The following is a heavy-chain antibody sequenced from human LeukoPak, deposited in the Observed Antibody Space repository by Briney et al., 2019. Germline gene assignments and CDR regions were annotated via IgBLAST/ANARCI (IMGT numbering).Heavy chain of an antibody. J-gene: IGHJ4*02. CDR1: GGTFSSYA. Sequence: ASVKVSCKASGGTFSSYAISWVRQAPGQGLEWMGGIIPIFGTANYAQKFQGRVTITTDESASTAYMELSSLRSEDTAVYYCARDSRVSGSGYYNYWGQGTLVTVSS. V-gene: IGHV1-69*05. CDR3: ARDSRVSGSGYYNY. D-gene: IGHD3-22*01. CDR2: IIPIFGTA.